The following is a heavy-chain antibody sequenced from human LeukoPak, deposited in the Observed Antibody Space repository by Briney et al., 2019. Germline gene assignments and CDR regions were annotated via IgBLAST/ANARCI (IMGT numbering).Heavy chain of an antibody. CDR3: ASNSGSYYPYYYYYYMDV. J-gene: IGHJ6*03. V-gene: IGHV4-59*08. CDR1: GGSIRRYY. CDR2: IYYRGST. Sequence: SETLSLTCTVSGGSIRRYYGSWIRQPPGKGLEWIGYIYYRGSTNYNPSLKSRVTISVDTSKNQFSLKLSSVTAAATAVYYCASNSGSYYPYYYYYYMDVWGKGTTVTVSS. D-gene: IGHD1-26*01.